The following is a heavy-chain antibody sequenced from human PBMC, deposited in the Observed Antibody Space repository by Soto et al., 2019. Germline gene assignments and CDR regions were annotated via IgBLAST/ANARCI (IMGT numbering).Heavy chain of an antibody. CDR2: ISYDGSNK. CDR3: ATVRGYRLDFDAFDM. V-gene: IGHV3-30-3*01. J-gene: IGHJ3*02. D-gene: IGHD3-16*02. CDR1: GFSFSNYA. Sequence: QVQLVESGGGVVQPGRSLRLSCVASGFSFSNYAMHWVRQAPGKGLEWVAVISYDGSNKYYADSVKGRFTISRDNSKNTLYLQMNNLRTEDTAVYYCATVRGYRLDFDAFDMWGQGTMVTVSS.